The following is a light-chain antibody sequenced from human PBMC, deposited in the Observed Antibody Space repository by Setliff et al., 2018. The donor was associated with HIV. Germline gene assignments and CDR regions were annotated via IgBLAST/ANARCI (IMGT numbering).Light chain of an antibody. CDR2: DVS. CDR1: SSDVGAYNY. J-gene: IGLJ1*01. CDR3: SSYAGSNKGA. Sequence: QSVLTQPPSASGSPGQSVTISCTGTSSDVGAYNYVSWYQKHPGKAPKLMIFDVSKRPSGVPDRFSGSKSGNTASLTVSGLQAEDEADYYCSSYAGSNKGAFGTGTKVTVL. V-gene: IGLV2-8*01.